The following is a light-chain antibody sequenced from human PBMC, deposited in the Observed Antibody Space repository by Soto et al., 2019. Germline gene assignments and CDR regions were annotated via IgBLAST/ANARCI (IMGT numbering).Light chain of an antibody. Sequence: DIQMTQSPSSVSASIGDRVTITCRASQRIGSWVAWYQQRPGKPPTLLIYGASTLQRGVPPRFSGSGSGTDFTLTIASLQSEDFATYYCQQGNSFLAIPFGQGTRLEIK. CDR2: GAS. V-gene: IGKV1-12*01. CDR1: QRIGSW. CDR3: QQGNSFLAIP. J-gene: IGKJ5*01.